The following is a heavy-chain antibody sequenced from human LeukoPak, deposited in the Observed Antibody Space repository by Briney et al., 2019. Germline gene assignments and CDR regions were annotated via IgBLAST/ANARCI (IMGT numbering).Heavy chain of an antibody. CDR3: SYAKGGYFDY. CDR2: IIPIFGTA. CDR1: GGTFSSYA. D-gene: IGHD2-2*01. Sequence: EASVKVSCKASGGTFSSYAISWVRQAPGQGLGWMGGIIPIFGTANYAQKFQGRVTITADESTSTAYMELSSLRSEDTAVYYCSYAKGGYFDYWGQGTLVTVSS. J-gene: IGHJ4*02. V-gene: IGHV1-69*13.